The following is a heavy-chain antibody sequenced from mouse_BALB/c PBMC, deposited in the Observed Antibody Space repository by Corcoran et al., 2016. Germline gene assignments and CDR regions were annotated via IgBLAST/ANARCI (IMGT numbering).Heavy chain of an antibody. CDR2: IYWDDDK. CDR1: GFSLSTSGIG. D-gene: IGHD2-3*01. V-gene: IGHV8-12*01. J-gene: IGHJ4*01. Sequence: VTLKESGPGILQPSQTLSLTCSFSGFSLSTSGIGVSWIRKPSRMGLEWLAHIYWDDDKRYNPSLKCRLTIPKDTSSNQVFLKITSVDTADTATYYCARSGDGYYYAMDYWGQGTSVTVSS. CDR3: ARSGDGYYYAMDY.